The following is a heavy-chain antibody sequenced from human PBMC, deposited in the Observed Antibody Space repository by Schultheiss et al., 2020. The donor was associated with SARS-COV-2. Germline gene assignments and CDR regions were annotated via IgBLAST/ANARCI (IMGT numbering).Heavy chain of an antibody. CDR1: GFTFSSYS. Sequence: ETLSLTCAASGFTFSSYSMNWVRQAPGKGLEWVSSISSSSSYIYYADSVKGRFTISRDNAKNSLYLQMNSLRAEDTAVYYCARDLTYYDILTGLGYWGQGTLVTVSS. CDR2: ISSSSSYI. CDR3: ARDLTYYDILTGLGY. D-gene: IGHD3-9*01. J-gene: IGHJ4*02. V-gene: IGHV3-21*01.